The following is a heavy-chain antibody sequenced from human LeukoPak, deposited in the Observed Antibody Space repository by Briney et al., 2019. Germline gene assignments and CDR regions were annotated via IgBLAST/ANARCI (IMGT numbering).Heavy chain of an antibody. V-gene: IGHV3-30*03. J-gene: IGHJ3*02. CDR2: ISHEGSNK. D-gene: IGHD1-1*01. CDR3: TRDLSTRAFDI. CDR1: GFSFGSYG. Sequence: HPGGSLRLSCAASGFSFGSYGMHWVRQAPGKGLEWVAVISHEGSNKYHADSVKGRFTISRDDSKSIAYLQMNSLKTEDTAVYYCTRDLSTRAFDIWGQGTMVTVSS.